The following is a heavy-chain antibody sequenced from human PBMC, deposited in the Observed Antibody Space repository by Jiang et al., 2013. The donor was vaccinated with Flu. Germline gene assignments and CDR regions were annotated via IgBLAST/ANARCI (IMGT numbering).Heavy chain of an antibody. Sequence: GPGLVKPSETLSLTCTVSGGSISSSSYYWGWIRQPPGKGLEWIGSIYYSGSTYYNPSLKSRVTISVDTSKNQFSLKLSSVTAADTAVYYCASLDRHSSGLAWGQGTLVTVSS. CDR2: IYYSGST. D-gene: IGHD6-19*01. V-gene: IGHV4-39*01. J-gene: IGHJ5*02. CDR1: GGSISSSSYY. CDR3: ASLDRHSSGLA.